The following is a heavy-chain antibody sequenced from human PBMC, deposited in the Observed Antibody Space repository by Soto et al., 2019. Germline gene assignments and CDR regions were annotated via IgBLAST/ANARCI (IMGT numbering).Heavy chain of an antibody. V-gene: IGHV3-66*01. CDR2: VYSGGST. D-gene: IGHD2-2*01. CDR1: GFTVSNNY. Sequence: EVQLVESGGGLVQPGGSLRLSCAASGFTVSNNYMGWVCQAPGKGLECVSVVYSGGSTYYADSVKGRFAISRDNSKNTLYLQMNSLRAEDTAVYYCARGRTQLDYWGQGTLVTVSS. CDR3: ARGRTQLDY. J-gene: IGHJ4*02.